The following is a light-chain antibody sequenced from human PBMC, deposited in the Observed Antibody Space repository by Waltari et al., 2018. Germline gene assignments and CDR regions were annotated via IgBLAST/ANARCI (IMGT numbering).Light chain of an antibody. Sequence: QSALTQPASVSGSPGQSITISCTGTSRDVGGYDYVSWYQQPPGKAPKLIIYDVSQPPSGVSNRFSGSKYGSTASLTIYALQAEDEADYHCASYAGSTSVFGTGTKVTVL. J-gene: IGLJ1*01. CDR3: ASYAGSTSV. CDR2: DVS. V-gene: IGLV2-23*02. CDR1: SRDVGGYDY.